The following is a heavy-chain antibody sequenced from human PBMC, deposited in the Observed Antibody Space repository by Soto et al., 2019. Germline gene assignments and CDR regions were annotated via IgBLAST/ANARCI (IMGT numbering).Heavy chain of an antibody. Sequence: GGSLRLSCAASGFSFSTYSMNWVRQAPGKGLEWVSSISSRSDTYYADSVKGRFTISRDNAKNSVSLQMDSLRAEDAAVYYCAREETAWPLAYGLDVWGQGTTVTAP. J-gene: IGHJ6*02. CDR2: ISSRSDT. CDR1: GFSFSTYS. CDR3: AREETAWPLAYGLDV. D-gene: IGHD2-21*02. V-gene: IGHV3-21*01.